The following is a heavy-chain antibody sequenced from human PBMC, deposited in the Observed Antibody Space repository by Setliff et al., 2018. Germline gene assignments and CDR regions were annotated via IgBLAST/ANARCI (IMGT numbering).Heavy chain of an antibody. CDR2: ITWNSDNT. J-gene: IGHJ2*01. Sequence: QPGGSLRLSCVASGFKFDDHVMYWVRQVPGKGLEWVAGITWNSDNTGYADSVKGRFTISRDNAKNSLYLQMNSLGAADTAFYYCAKDIVRYYFDTRGFDLWGCGTLVTVSS. CDR3: AKDIVRYYFDTRGFDL. D-gene: IGHD3-22*01. V-gene: IGHV3-9*01. CDR1: GFKFDDHV.